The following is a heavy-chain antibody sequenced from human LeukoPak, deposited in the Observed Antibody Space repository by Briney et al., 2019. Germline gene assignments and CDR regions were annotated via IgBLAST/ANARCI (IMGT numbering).Heavy chain of an antibody. D-gene: IGHD3-10*01. V-gene: IGHV3-23*01. CDR3: AMRDRGYGLDI. Sequence: GGSLRLSCAASGFSLRAYDLIWVRQAPGKGLDWVSIINGGGDIMMYEDSVKGRSTISRDNSKNTFYLQMNSLRVEDAAVYYCAMRDRGYGLDIWGQGTMVTVSS. CDR1: GFSLRAYD. J-gene: IGHJ3*02. CDR2: INGGGDIM.